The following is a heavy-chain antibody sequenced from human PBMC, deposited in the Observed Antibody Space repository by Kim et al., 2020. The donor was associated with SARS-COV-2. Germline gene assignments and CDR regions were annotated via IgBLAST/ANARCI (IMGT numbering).Heavy chain of an antibody. Sequence: SETLSLTCTVSGGSISSYYLSWIRQPPGKGLEWIGYIYYSGSTNYNPSLKSRVTISVDTSKNQFSLKLSSVTASDTPVYYCARSPASRLSITMIVVVTPDAFDIWGQGTMVTVSS. CDR2: IYYSGST. V-gene: IGHV4-59*08. CDR1: GGSISSYY. D-gene: IGHD3-22*01. J-gene: IGHJ3*02. CDR3: ARSPASRLSITMIVVVTPDAFDI.